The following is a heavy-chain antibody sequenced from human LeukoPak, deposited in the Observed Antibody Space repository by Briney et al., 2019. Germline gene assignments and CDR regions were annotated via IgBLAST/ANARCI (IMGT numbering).Heavy chain of an antibody. CDR2: INPNSGGT. Sequence: ASVKVSCKASGYTFTGYYMHWVRQAPGQGLEWVGWINPNSGGTNYAQKFQGRVTMTRDTSISTAYMELSRLRSDDTAVYYCARVYCSSTSCYYYWFDPWGQGTLVTVSS. V-gene: IGHV1-2*02. CDR1: GYTFTGYY. J-gene: IGHJ5*02. CDR3: ARVYCSSTSCYYYWFDP. D-gene: IGHD2-2*01.